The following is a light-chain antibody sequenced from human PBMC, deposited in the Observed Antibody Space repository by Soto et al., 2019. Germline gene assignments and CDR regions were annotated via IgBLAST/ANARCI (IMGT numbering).Light chain of an antibody. CDR2: DVS. J-gene: IGLJ1*01. CDR1: SSDVGGYNY. V-gene: IGLV2-11*01. Sequence: QSALAQPRPVSGSPGQSVTISCTGTSSDVGGYNYVSWYQQHPGKAPKLMIYDVSKRPSGVPDRFSGSKSGNTASLTISGLQAEGEADYYCCSYAGSYVFGTGTKVTVL. CDR3: CSYAGSYV.